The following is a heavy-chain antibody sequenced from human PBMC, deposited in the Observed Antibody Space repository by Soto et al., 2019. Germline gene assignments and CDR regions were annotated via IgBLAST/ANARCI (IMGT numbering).Heavy chain of an antibody. CDR1: GFTFSSYA. J-gene: IGHJ4*02. Sequence: GSLRLSCAASGFTFSSYAMSWVRQAPGKGLEWVSAISGSGGSTYYADSVKGRFTISRDNSKNTLYLQMSSLRAEDTAVYYCAKVPGIAAAGKMNYFDYWGQGTLVTVSS. V-gene: IGHV3-23*01. D-gene: IGHD6-13*01. CDR3: AKVPGIAAAGKMNYFDY. CDR2: ISGSGGST.